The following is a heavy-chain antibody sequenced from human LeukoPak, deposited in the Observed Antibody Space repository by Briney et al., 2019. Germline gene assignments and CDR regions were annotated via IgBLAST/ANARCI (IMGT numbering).Heavy chain of an antibody. D-gene: IGHD3-10*01. CDR1: GLSVSKKY. CDR2: IYVGGST. J-gene: IGHJ4*02. CDR3: ATRPDGCDLPYFDY. Sequence: GGSLRLSCAASGLSVSKKYMSWVRQAPGKGLEWVSVIYVGGSTYYADSVRGRFTISRDNSKNTLYLQMNSLRVDDTAVYYCATRPDGCDLPYFDYWGQGTLVTVSS. V-gene: IGHV3-66*01.